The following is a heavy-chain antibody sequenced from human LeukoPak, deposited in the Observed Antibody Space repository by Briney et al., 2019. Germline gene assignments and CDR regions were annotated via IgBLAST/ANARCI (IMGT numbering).Heavy chain of an antibody. J-gene: IGHJ6*03. CDR3: ARGHRIPYYMDV. CDR1: GGSISSYY. Sequence: SETLSLTCTVSGGSISSYYWSWIRQPPGKGLEWIGYIYYSGSTNYNPSLKSRVTISVDTSKNQFSLKLSSVTAADTAVYYCARGHRIPYYMDVWGKGTTVTVSS. D-gene: IGHD2-21*01. CDR2: IYYSGST. V-gene: IGHV4-59*08.